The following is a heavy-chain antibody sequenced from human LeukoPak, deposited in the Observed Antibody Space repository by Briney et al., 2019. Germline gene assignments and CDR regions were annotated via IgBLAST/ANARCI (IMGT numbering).Heavy chain of an antibody. CDR1: GGSFSGYY. CDR2: INHSGST. D-gene: IGHD3-10*01. J-gene: IGHJ4*02. Sequence: SETLSLTCAVYGGSFSGYYWSWIRQPPGKGLEWIGEINHSGSTNYNPSLKSRVTISVDTSKNQFSLKLSSVTAADTAVYYCARRRITMVRGASRLYYFDYWGQGTLVIVSS. V-gene: IGHV4-34*01. CDR3: ARRRITMVRGASRLYYFDY.